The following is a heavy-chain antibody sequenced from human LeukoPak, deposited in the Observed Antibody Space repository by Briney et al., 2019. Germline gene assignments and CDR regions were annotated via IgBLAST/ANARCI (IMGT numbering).Heavy chain of an antibody. D-gene: IGHD2-21*02. CDR3: AKAYCDGDCYPDY. J-gene: IGHJ4*02. Sequence: GGSLRLSCAASGFTFHIYAMNWVRQAPGKGLEWVSAINGGGYGTYYADSVRGRFTIYRDNSKNTLYLQMNSLRAEDTAVYYCAKAYCDGDCYPDYWGQGTLVTVSS. CDR1: GFTFHIYA. V-gene: IGHV3-23*01. CDR2: INGGGYGT.